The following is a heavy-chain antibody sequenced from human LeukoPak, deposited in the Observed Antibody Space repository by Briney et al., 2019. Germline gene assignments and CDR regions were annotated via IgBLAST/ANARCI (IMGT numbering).Heavy chain of an antibody. Sequence: GGSLRLSCAASGFTFDESAMHWVRQGPGKGLEWVSLISRNGGSTYYADSVKGRFTISRDNRKNSLYLQMNSLRAEDTALYYCAKDGDYYGSGKGFAAFDIWGQGTMVTVSS. D-gene: IGHD3-10*01. J-gene: IGHJ3*02. CDR1: GFTFDESA. CDR3: AKDGDYYGSGKGFAAFDI. V-gene: IGHV3-43D*03. CDR2: ISRNGGST.